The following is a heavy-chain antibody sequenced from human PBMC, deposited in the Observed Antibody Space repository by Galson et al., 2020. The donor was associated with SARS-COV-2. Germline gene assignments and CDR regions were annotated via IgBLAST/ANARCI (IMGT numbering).Heavy chain of an antibody. V-gene: IGHV4-39*01. CDR2: IYYTGST. Sequence: ETSETLSLTCTVSGGSINSSRDYWVWIRQPPGKGLEWIGSIYYTGSTYYNPSLRSRITISVDTPKNQFSLKLSSVTAADTAVYYCARRNHFYDSSGCGDHYGMDVWGQGTTVTVSS. J-gene: IGHJ6*02. CDR1: GGSINSSRDY. CDR3: ARRNHFYDSSGCGDHYGMDV. D-gene: IGHD3-22*01.